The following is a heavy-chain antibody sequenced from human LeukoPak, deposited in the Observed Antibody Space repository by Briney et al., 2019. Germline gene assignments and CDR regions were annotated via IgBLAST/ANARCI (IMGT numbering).Heavy chain of an antibody. CDR1: GFTFSSYG. V-gene: IGHV3-30*18. J-gene: IGHJ4*02. CDR3: AKDTQWLHYYFDC. CDR2: ISYDGSNK. Sequence: GGSLRLSCAASGFTFSSYGVHWVRQAPGKGLEWVAVISYDGSNKYYADSVKGRFTISRDNSKNTLYLQMNSLRPEDTAVYYCAKDTQWLHYYFDCWGQGTLVTVSS. D-gene: IGHD6-19*01.